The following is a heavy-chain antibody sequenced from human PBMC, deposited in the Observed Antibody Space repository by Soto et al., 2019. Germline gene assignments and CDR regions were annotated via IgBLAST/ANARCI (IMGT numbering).Heavy chain of an antibody. J-gene: IGHJ4*02. Sequence: QVQLVESGGAVVQPGRSLRLSCAASGFTFISYAMHWVRQAPAKGLEWVAVISYDGSNKYYADSVKGRFTISRDNSKNTLYLQMNSLRAEDTAVYYCAREGRGYYDSSGSDYFDYWGQGTLVTVSS. V-gene: IGHV3-30-3*01. D-gene: IGHD3-22*01. CDR3: AREGRGYYDSSGSDYFDY. CDR2: ISYDGSNK. CDR1: GFTFISYA.